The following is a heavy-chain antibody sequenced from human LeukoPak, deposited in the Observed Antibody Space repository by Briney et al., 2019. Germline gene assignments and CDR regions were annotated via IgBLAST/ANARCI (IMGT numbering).Heavy chain of an antibody. Sequence: PGGSLRLSCAASGFTFSSYGMHWVRQAPGKGLEWVAFIRYDGSNKYYADSVKGRFTISRDNSKNTLYLQMNSLRAEDTAVYYCAKDKEEESTTVTPNWFDPWGQGTLVTVSP. D-gene: IGHD4-17*01. CDR2: IRYDGSNK. CDR1: GFTFSSYG. CDR3: AKDKEEESTTVTPNWFDP. V-gene: IGHV3-30*02. J-gene: IGHJ5*02.